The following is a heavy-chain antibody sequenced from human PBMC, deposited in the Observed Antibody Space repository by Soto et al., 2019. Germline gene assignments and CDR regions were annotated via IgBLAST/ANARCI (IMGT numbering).Heavy chain of an antibody. CDR2: IFHTGGT. CDR3: ARGTFSYGSNLRYFDV. D-gene: IGHD5-18*01. Sequence: QLQLQESGAGLVKPSQTLSLTCTVSGGSISSGGHSWSWIRQPPGKGLEWIGFIFHTGGTYYTPSHQSLLSLSLDLSRNQFSLKLYSVTAAATAIYYGARGTFSYGSNLRYFDVWGQGSMVTVSS. CDR1: GGSISSGGHS. J-gene: IGHJ4*03. V-gene: IGHV4-30-2*01.